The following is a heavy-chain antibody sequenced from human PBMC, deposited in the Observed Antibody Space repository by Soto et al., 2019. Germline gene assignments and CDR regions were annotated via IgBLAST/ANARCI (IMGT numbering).Heavy chain of an antibody. D-gene: IGHD3-22*01. Sequence: PSETLSLTCAVYGGSFSGYYWSWIRQPPGKGLEWIGEINHSGSTNYNPSLKSRVTISVDTSKNQFSLKLSSVTAADTAVYYCARRPKTYYYDSSGYMNDYWGQGTLVTVSS. V-gene: IGHV4-34*01. CDR3: ARRPKTYYYDSSGYMNDY. CDR1: GGSFSGYY. CDR2: INHSGST. J-gene: IGHJ4*02.